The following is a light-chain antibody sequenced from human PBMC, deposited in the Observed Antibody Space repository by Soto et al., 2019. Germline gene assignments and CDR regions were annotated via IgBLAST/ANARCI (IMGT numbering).Light chain of an antibody. CDR3: HVWHTSPDHVV. Sequence: SYELTQPPSVSVAPGQTARITCGGDSIGSKSVYWYQQRPGQAPVLVVYDDRHRPSGIPERFSGSNSGSTATLTINRVEAGDEAEYYCHVWHTSPDHVVLGGGTKLTVL. CDR2: DDR. J-gene: IGLJ2*01. CDR1: SIGSKS. V-gene: IGLV3-21*02.